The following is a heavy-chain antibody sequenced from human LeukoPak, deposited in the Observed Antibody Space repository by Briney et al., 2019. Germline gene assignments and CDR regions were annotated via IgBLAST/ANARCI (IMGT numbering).Heavy chain of an antibody. V-gene: IGHV5-51*01. CDR1: GYSFSSNW. J-gene: IGHJ4*02. D-gene: IGHD3-22*01. CDR3: ARPHLPDSSGYPYYFDY. Sequence: GESLKISCKGSGYSFSSNWIGWVRQMPGKGLEWMGIIYPGDSDTRYSPSFQGQVTISADKSISTAYLQWSSLKASDTAMYYCARPHLPDSSGYPYYFDYWGQGTLVTVSS. CDR2: IYPGDSDT.